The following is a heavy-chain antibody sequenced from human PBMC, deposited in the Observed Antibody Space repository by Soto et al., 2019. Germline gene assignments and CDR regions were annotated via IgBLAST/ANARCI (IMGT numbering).Heavy chain of an antibody. CDR1: GGTFSSYA. CDR3: ASAFRPLLPGAHGMDV. D-gene: IGHD7-27*01. CDR2: IIPIFGTA. J-gene: IGHJ6*02. V-gene: IGHV1-69*13. Sequence: SVKVSCKASGGTFSSYAISWVRQAPGQGLEWMGGIIPIFGTANYAQKFQGRVTITADESTSTAYRELSSLRSEDTAVYYCASAFRPLLPGAHGMDVWGQGTTVTV.